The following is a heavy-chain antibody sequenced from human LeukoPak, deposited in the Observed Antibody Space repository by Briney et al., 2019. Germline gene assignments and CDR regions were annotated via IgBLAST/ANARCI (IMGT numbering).Heavy chain of an antibody. CDR1: GFTVSSNY. Sequence: PGGSLRLSCAASGFTVSSNYMSWVRQAPGKGLEWVSVIYSGGSTYYADSVKGRFTISRDNSKNTLYLQMNSLRAEDTAVYYCARMGYSGSYIAYYYYYMDVWGKGTTVTISS. CDR2: IYSGGST. V-gene: IGHV3-53*01. J-gene: IGHJ6*03. D-gene: IGHD1-26*01. CDR3: ARMGYSGSYIAYYYYYMDV.